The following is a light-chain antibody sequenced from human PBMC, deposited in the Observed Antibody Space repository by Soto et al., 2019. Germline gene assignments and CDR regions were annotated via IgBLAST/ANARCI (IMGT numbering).Light chain of an antibody. CDR3: QVWDRTSDQVI. CDR1: YIGRKS. CDR2: DDS. V-gene: IGLV3-21*02. J-gene: IGLJ2*01. Sequence: ALTQPPSVSVAPGQTARITCGGNYIGRKSVHWYQQKPGQAPVLVVHDDSDRPSGIPERFFGSNSGNTATLTISRVEAGDEADYYCQVWDRTSDQVIFGGGTQLTVL.